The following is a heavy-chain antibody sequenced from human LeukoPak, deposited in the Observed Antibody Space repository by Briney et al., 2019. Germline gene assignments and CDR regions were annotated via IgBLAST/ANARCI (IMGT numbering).Heavy chain of an antibody. CDR1: GGSISSSESH. J-gene: IGHJ4*02. CDR3: VRVRTATSSYDS. CDR2: ISYSGGT. V-gene: IGHV4-30-4*08. D-gene: IGHD2-2*01. Sequence: SETLSLTCTVSGGSISSSESHWSWIRQPPEKGLGWIGYISYSGGTSYNPSLGSRLTMSLVTSNNQVSLKLSSVTAADTSVYYCVRVRTATSSYDSWGQGPLVTVS.